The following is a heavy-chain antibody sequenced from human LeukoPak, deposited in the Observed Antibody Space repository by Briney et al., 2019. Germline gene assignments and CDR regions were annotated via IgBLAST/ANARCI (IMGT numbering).Heavy chain of an antibody. CDR1: GYSFASYW. D-gene: IGHD3-10*01. Sequence: HGESLKISCKGSGYSFASYWIGWVRQMPGKGLEWMGIIYPGDSDTRYSPSFQGQVTISADKSVSTAYLQWSSLKASDTAMYFCARLPEGPAAQPFWFGESWGQGTLVTVSS. J-gene: IGHJ4*02. V-gene: IGHV5-51*01. CDR2: IYPGDSDT. CDR3: ARLPEGPAAQPFWFGES.